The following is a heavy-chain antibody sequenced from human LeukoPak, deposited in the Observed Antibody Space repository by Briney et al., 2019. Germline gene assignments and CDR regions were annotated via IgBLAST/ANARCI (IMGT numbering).Heavy chain of an antibody. CDR1: GFTFSSSA. J-gene: IGHJ4*02. Sequence: PGGSLRLSCATSGFTFSSSAMHWVRQAPGKGLEWVSTIRSNGDTAYNADSVRGRFAISRDNSKNALFLQMNSLRVEDTAIYYCAKGQELDDGVFDSWGQGTLVTVSS. CDR3: AKGQELDDGVFDS. CDR2: IRSNGDTA. D-gene: IGHD1-1*01. V-gene: IGHV3-23*01.